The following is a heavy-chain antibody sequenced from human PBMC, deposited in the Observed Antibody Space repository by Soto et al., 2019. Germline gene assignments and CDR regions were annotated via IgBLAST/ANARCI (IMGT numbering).Heavy chain of an antibody. CDR1: GFTFSSYG. Sequence: PGGSLRLSCAASGFTFSSYGMHWVRQAPGKGLERVAVIWYDGSNKYYADSVKGRFTISRDNSKNTLYLQMNSLRAEDTAVYYCARDVVPAATTLNWFDPWGQGTLVTVSS. V-gene: IGHV3-33*01. D-gene: IGHD2-2*01. J-gene: IGHJ5*02. CDR2: IWYDGSNK. CDR3: ARDVVPAATTLNWFDP.